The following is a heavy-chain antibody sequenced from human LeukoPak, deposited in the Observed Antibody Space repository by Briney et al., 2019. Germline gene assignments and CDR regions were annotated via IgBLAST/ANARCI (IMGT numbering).Heavy chain of an antibody. CDR3: ARIVVVPAASWASYYYYYYMDV. D-gene: IGHD2-2*01. Sequence: SQTLSLTCTVSGGSISSGDYYWSWIRQPPGKGLEWIGYIFYSGSTYYNPSLKSRVTISVDTSKNQFSLKLSSMTAADTAVYYCARIVVVPAASWASYYYYYYMDVWGKGTTVTVSS. CDR2: IFYSGST. J-gene: IGHJ6*03. CDR1: GGSISSGDYY. V-gene: IGHV4-30-4*08.